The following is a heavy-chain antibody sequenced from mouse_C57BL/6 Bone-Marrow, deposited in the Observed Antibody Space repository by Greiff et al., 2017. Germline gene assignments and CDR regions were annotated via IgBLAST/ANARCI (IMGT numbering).Heavy chain of an antibody. Sequence: VQLQQSVAELVRPGASVKLSCTASGFNIKNTYMHWVKQRPEQGLEWIGRIDPANGNTKYAPKFQGQATITADTSSNTAYLQLSSLTSEVTAIYYCARSGCTVVAKDYAMDYWGQGTSVTVSS. CDR1: GFNIKNTY. CDR3: ARSGCTVVAKDYAMDY. CDR2: IDPANGNT. D-gene: IGHD1-1*01. J-gene: IGHJ4*01. V-gene: IGHV14-3*01.